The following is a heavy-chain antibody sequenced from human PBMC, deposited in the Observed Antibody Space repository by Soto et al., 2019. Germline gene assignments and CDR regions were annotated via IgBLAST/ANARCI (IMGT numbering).Heavy chain of an antibody. CDR2: INPNSGGT. Sequence: ASVMVSCKASGYTFTGYYMHWVRQAPGQGLEWMGWINPNSGGTNYAQKFQGWVTMTRDTSISTAYMELSRLRSDDAAVYYCAGTPNGGIGDLGLFASGGQGTLVPVSS. J-gene: IGHJ4*02. D-gene: IGHD3-16*01. CDR1: GYTFTGYY. CDR3: AGTPNGGIGDLGLFAS. V-gene: IGHV1-2*04.